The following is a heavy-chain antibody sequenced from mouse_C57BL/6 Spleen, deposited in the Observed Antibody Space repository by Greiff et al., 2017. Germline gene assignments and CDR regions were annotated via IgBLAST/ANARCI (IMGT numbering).Heavy chain of an antibody. V-gene: IGHV2-2*01. J-gene: IGHJ1*03. CDR2: IWRGGST. CDR1: GFSLTSYG. Sequence: QVQLQQSGPGLVQPSQSLSITCTVSGFSLTSYGVHWVRQSPGKGLVWLGVIWRGGSTDYNAAFISRLSISKDNSKSQVFFKMNSLQADDTAIYYCARKRSSYGYFDVWGTGTTVTVSS. CDR3: ARKRSSYGYFDV. D-gene: IGHD1-1*01.